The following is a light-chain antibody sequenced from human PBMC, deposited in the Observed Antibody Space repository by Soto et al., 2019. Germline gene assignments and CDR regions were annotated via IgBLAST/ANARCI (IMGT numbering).Light chain of an antibody. CDR2: WAS. J-gene: IGKJ2*01. CDR3: QQYYNTPTT. CDR1: QSVLYSSNNKDS. V-gene: IGKV4-1*01. Sequence: DIVMTQSPGSLAVSLGERATINCRSSQSVLYSSNNKDSIAWYQQKPGQPPRLLIYWASTRESGVPDRFSGSGSGTDFTLTISSLQAEDVAVYYCQQYYNTPTTFGQGTKLEIK.